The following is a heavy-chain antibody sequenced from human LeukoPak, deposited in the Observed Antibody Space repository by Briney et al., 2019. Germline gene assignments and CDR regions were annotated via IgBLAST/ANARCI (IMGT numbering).Heavy chain of an antibody. Sequence: ASVKVSCKVSGYTLTGLSMHWVRQAPGKGLEWMGGFDPEDGETIYAQKFQGRVTMTEDTSTDTAYMELSSLRSEDTAVYYCATDPVATIRGLKYFDLWGRGTLVTVSS. D-gene: IGHD5-12*01. J-gene: IGHJ2*01. V-gene: IGHV1-24*01. CDR1: GYTLTGLS. CDR2: FDPEDGET. CDR3: ATDPVATIRGLKYFDL.